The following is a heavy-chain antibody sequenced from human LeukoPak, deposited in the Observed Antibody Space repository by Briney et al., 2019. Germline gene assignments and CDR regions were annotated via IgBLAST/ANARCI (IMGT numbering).Heavy chain of an antibody. D-gene: IGHD6-19*01. V-gene: IGHV1-46*01. Sequence: ASVKVSCKASGYTFTSYYMHWVRQAPGQGLEWMGIINPSGGSTSYAQKFQGRVTMTRDTSTSTVYMELSSLRSEDTAVYYCARVRSSGWYSKALYFDYWGQGTLVTVSS. J-gene: IGHJ4*02. CDR3: ARVRSSGWYSKALYFDY. CDR1: GYTFTSYY. CDR2: INPSGGST.